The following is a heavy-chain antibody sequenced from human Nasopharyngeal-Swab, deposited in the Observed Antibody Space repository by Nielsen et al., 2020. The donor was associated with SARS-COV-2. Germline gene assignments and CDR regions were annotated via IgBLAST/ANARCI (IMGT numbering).Heavy chain of an antibody. CDR2: IAYDGSKV. CDR1: GFTFSSHG. J-gene: IGHJ4*02. V-gene: IGHV3-30*18. D-gene: IGHD2-2*01. CDR3: AKGPIVVLVSVAIRGWLDS. Sequence: GGSLRLSCAASGFTFSSHGMHWVRQAPGKGLEWVAVIAYDGSKVYYADSVKGRFTISRDNSKDTVFLEMNSLRDEDTAVYYCAKGPIVVLVSVAIRGWLDSWGQGTLVTVSS.